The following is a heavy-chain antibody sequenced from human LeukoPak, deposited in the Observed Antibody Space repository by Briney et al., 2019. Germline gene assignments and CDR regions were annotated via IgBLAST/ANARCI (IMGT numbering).Heavy chain of an antibody. CDR2: FTHSGST. J-gene: IGHJ4*02. CDR1: GGSFSGYY. CDR3: ARQASYGDYEGFDQ. Sequence: PSETLSLTCAVYGGSFSGYYWTWIRQPPGKGLEWIGVFTHSGSTNYNPSLKSRGTISVDTSKNQFSLKVSSVSAADTAVYYCARQASYGDYEGFDQWGQGTLVTVSS. D-gene: IGHD4-17*01. V-gene: IGHV4-34*01.